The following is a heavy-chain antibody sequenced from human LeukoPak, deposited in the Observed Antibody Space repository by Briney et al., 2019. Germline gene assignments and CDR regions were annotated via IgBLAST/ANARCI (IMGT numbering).Heavy chain of an antibody. CDR2: INPNSGGT. Sequence: GASVKVSCKASGYTFTGYYMHWVRQAPGQGLEWMGWINPNSGGTNYAQKFQGRVTMTRDTSISTAYMELSRLRSDDTAVYYCARVPAAIGYYFDYWGQGTLVTDSS. D-gene: IGHD2-2*02. J-gene: IGHJ4*02. CDR3: ARVPAAIGYYFDY. V-gene: IGHV1-2*02. CDR1: GYTFTGYY.